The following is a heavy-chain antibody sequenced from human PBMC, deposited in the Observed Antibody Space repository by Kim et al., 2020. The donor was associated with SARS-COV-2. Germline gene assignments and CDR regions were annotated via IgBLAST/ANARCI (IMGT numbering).Heavy chain of an antibody. D-gene: IGHD6-19*01. CDR3: ARVWAVAGYYYYGMDV. CDR2: INPNGGST. Sequence: ASVKVSCKASGYTFTSYYMHWVRQAPGQGLEWMGIINPNGGSTSYAQKFQGRVTMTRDTSTSTVYMELSSLRSEDTAVYYCARVWAVAGYYYYGMDVWGQGTTVTVSS. J-gene: IGHJ6*02. CDR1: GYTFTSYY. V-gene: IGHV1-46*01.